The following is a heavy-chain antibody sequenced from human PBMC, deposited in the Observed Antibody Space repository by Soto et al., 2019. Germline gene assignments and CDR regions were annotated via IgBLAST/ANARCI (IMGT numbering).Heavy chain of an antibody. CDR3: ARDATHVLRYFDWLLGGLSDP. Sequence: GGSLRLSCAASGFTFSSYAMHWVRQAPGKGLEWVAVISYDGSNKYYADSVKGRFTISRDNSKNTLYLQMNSLRAEDTAVYYCARDATHVLRYFDWLLGGLSDPWGQGTLVTVSS. V-gene: IGHV3-30-3*01. CDR2: ISYDGSNK. CDR1: GFTFSSYA. D-gene: IGHD3-9*01. J-gene: IGHJ5*02.